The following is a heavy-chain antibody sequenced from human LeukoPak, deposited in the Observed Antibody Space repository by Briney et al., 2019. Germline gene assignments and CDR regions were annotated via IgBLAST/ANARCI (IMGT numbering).Heavy chain of an antibody. V-gene: IGHV1-18*01. CDR2: ISAYNGNT. Sequence: GASVKVSCNASGYTFTSYGISWVRQAPGQGLEWMGWISAYNGNTNYAQKLQGRVTMTTDTSTSTAYMELRSLRSDDTAVYYCARDFRIVGATAPGYWGQGTLVTVSS. J-gene: IGHJ4*02. CDR1: GYTFTSYG. D-gene: IGHD1-26*01. CDR3: ARDFRIVGATAPGY.